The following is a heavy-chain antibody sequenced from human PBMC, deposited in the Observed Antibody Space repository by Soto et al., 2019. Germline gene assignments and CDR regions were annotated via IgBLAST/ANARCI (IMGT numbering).Heavy chain of an antibody. CDR1: GVTFSTYA. D-gene: IGHD3-3*01. CDR3: AKQAILEWLLYYFDY. V-gene: IGHV3-23*01. CDR2: ISGSGGST. J-gene: IGHJ4*02. Sequence: GGSLRLSCAASGVTFSTYAMSWVRQAPGKGLEWVSGISGSGGSTYYADSVKGRFTISRDNSKNTLYLQMNSLRAEDTAVYYCAKQAILEWLLYYFDYWGQGTLVTVSS.